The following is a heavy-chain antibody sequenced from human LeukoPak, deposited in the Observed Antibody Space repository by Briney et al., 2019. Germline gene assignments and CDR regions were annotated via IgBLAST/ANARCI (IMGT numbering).Heavy chain of an antibody. CDR3: ARGIAAAGPSDY. V-gene: IGHV4-59*01. Sequence: SETLSLTCTVSGGSISSYYWSWIRQPPGKGLEWIGYIYYSGSTNYNPSLKSRVTISVDTSKNQFSLKLSSVTAADTAVHYCARGIAAAGPSDYWGQGTLVTVSS. J-gene: IGHJ4*02. D-gene: IGHD6-13*01. CDR1: GGSISSYY. CDR2: IYYSGST.